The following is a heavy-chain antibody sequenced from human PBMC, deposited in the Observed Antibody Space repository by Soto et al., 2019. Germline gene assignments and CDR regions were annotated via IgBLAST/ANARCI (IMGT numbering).Heavy chain of an antibody. CDR2: IYHSGGT. CDR3: ARDSRSGYYLEF. J-gene: IGHJ4*02. CDR1: GDSISNGGYS. D-gene: IGHD3-22*01. V-gene: IGHV4-30-2*01. Sequence: QLQLQESGSGLVKPSQTLSLTCAVSGDSISNGGYSWNWIRQPPGKGLEWIGYIYHSGGTDYNPYLKSRVTITVDSSNNQFSLKLSSVTAADTAVYYCARDSRSGYYLEFWGQGTLVTVSS.